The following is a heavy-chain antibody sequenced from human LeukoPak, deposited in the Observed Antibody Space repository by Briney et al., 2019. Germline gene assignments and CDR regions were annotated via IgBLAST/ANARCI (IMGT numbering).Heavy chain of an antibody. CDR1: GFTFKTRA. V-gene: IGHV3-23*01. Sequence: GGSLRLSCAASGFTFKTRAMSWVRQAPGKGLEWVSRIDDSGVIRSYADSVKGRFTISRDNSKMTLTLQMNSLRAEDTAVYYCAKRLKRNYYYHYAMDVWGQGTTVTVSS. D-gene: IGHD3-22*01. CDR2: IDDSGVIR. J-gene: IGHJ6*02. CDR3: AKRLKRNYYYHYAMDV.